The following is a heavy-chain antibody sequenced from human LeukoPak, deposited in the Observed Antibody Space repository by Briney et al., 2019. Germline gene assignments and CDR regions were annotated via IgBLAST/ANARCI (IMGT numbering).Heavy chain of an antibody. J-gene: IGHJ4*02. D-gene: IGHD6-19*01. CDR2: INHSGST. V-gene: IGHV4-34*01. CDR3: ARVIVKQWLVRRGGYFDY. CDR1: GGSFSGYY. Sequence: SETLSLTCAVYGGSFSGYYWSWIRQPPGKGLEWIGEINHSGSTNYNPSLKGRVTISVDTSKNQFSLKLSSVTAADTAVYYCARVIVKQWLVRRGGYFDYWGQGTLVTVSS.